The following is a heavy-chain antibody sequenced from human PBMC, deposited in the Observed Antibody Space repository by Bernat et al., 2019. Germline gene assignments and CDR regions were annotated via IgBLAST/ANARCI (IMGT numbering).Heavy chain of an antibody. CDR3: AGGTYGLFGWFDS. Sequence: EVQLLESGGTLIQPGGSLRLPCAASGFTLSNYGMSWIRQAPGKGLEWVSGISDSGATTHHADSVKGRFTISRDNSNNVLYLQMYSLRAEDTAIYYCAGGTYGLFGWFDSWGQGTLVTVSS. D-gene: IGHD3-10*01. CDR2: ISDSGATT. J-gene: IGHJ5*01. V-gene: IGHV3-23*01. CDR1: GFTLSNYG.